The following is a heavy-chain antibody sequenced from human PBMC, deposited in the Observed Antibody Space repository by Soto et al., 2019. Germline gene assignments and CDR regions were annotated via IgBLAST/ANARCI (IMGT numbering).Heavy chain of an antibody. CDR2: IWADGSNK. CDR1: GFTFSSYG. J-gene: IGHJ4*02. Sequence: QVPLVESGGGVVQPGRSLRLSCAASGFTFSSYGMHWIRQAPGKGLEWVAVIWADGSNKYYADSVRGRFTISRDNYKNTLYLQMNSLRADDTAKYYCASFKTSAEFDNWGQGTLVIVSS. CDR3: ASFKTSAEFDN. D-gene: IGHD3-10*01. V-gene: IGHV3-33*01.